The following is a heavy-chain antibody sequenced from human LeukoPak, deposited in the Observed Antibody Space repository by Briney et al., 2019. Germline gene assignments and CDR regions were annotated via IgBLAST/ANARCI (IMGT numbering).Heavy chain of an antibody. CDR3: ARDAHEYDYSDYGFDY. D-gene: IGHD4-11*01. V-gene: IGHV4-4*07. J-gene: IGHJ4*02. Sequence: PSETLSLTCAVYGGSFSGYYWSWIRQPAGKGLEWIGRIYTSGSTNYNPSLKSRVTMSVDTSKNQFSLKLSSVTAADTAVYYCARDAHEYDYSDYGFDYWGQGTLVTVSS. CDR2: IYTSGST. CDR1: GGSFSGYY.